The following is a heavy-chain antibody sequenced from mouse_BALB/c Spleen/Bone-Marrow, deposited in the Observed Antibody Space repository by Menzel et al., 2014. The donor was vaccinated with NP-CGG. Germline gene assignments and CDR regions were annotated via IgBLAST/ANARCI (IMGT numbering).Heavy chain of an antibody. Sequence: DLVKPGASVKLSRKASGYTFTSYWINWIKQRPGQGLEWIGRIAPESGSSYYNEMFKGKATLTVDTSSSTAYIQLSSLSSEDSAVYFCARGGLHYFGYWGQGATLTVSS. CDR3: ARGGLHYFGY. J-gene: IGHJ2*01. D-gene: IGHD3-3*01. CDR2: IAPESGSS. CDR1: GYTFTSYW. V-gene: IGHV1S41*01.